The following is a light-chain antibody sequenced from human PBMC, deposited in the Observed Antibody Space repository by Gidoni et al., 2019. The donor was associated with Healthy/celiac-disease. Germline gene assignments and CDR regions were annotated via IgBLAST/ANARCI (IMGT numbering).Light chain of an antibody. V-gene: IGKV4-1*01. CDR3: QQYYSTPWT. CDR1: QSVLYSSNNKNY. Sequence: DSVMNESQDSLAVSLGERATINCKSSQSVLYSSNNKNYLAWYQQQPGQPPKLLIYWASTRESGVPDRFSGSGSWTDFTLTISSLQAADVAVYYCQQYYSTPWTFGQGTKVEIK. CDR2: WAS. J-gene: IGKJ1*01.